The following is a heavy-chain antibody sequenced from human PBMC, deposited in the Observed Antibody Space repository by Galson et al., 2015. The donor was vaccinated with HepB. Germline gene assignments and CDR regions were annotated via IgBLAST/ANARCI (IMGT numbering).Heavy chain of an antibody. CDR2: ISAYNGNT. V-gene: IGHV1-18*01. CDR3: ATASHCSSTSCYGGWLDP. Sequence: SVKVSCKASGYTFTSYGISWVRQAPGQGLEWMGWISAYNGNTNYAQKLQGRVTMTTDTSTSTAYMELRSLRSDDTAVYYCATASHCSSTSCYGGWLDPWGQGTLVTVSS. CDR1: GYTFTSYG. D-gene: IGHD2-2*01. J-gene: IGHJ5*02.